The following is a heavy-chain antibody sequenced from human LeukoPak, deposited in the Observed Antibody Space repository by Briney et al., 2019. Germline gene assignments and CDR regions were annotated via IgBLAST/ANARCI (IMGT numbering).Heavy chain of an antibody. Sequence: SETLSLTCALSTVSGSRGNFWSWVRQPPGEGLEWIGEVHKSGRTNYNPSLKTRVTISIDASKNQLSLELTSVTAADTAVYYCARELRGAPTPGAYWGQGTRVTVSS. CDR3: ARELRGAPTPGAY. V-gene: IGHV4-4*02. CDR2: VHKSGRT. D-gene: IGHD1-26*01. J-gene: IGHJ4*02. CDR1: TVSGSRGNF.